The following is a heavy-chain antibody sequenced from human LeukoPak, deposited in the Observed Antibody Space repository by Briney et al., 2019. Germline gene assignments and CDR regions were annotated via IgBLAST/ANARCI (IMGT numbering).Heavy chain of an antibody. V-gene: IGHV4-61*02. J-gene: IGHJ4*02. CDR3: VRDGGQYNSDYKGGFYYFDY. Sequence: SQTLSLTCTVSGGSITSGTYYWSWIRQPAGKGLEWIGRISPSGNTNYNPSLKTRVTVSLEMPGKQFSLDLSSVTAADTAIYYCVRDGGQYNSDYKGGFYYFDYWGPGTLVTVSS. CDR2: ISPSGNT. CDR1: GGSITSGTYY. D-gene: IGHD5-18*01.